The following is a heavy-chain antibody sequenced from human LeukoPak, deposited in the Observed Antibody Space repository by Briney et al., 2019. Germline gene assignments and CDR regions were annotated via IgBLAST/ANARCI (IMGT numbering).Heavy chain of an antibody. J-gene: IGHJ5*02. CDR1: GGSISSYY. CDR3: ARRPSGSGSYGFDP. Sequence: SETLSLTCTVSGGSISSYYWSWIRQPPGKGLEWLGYIYYSGSTNYNPCLKSRVTISVDTSKNQFSLKLSSVTAADTAVYYCARRPSGSGSYGFDPWGQGTLVTVSS. CDR2: IYYSGST. D-gene: IGHD3-10*01. V-gene: IGHV4-59*01.